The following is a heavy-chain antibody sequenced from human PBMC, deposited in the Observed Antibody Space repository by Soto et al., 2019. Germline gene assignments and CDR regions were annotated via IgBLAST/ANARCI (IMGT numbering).Heavy chain of an antibody. Sequence: YSVQVSCKASGGTFSTYTFTWVRQAPGQGLEWVGGIIPIFGTANYAQKFQGRVTITADESTSTAYMELKSLRSEDTAVYYCARGYGDYIYDDWGQGTLVIVSS. CDR1: GGTFSTYT. J-gene: IGHJ4*02. CDR2: IIPIFGTA. CDR3: ARGYGDYIYDD. V-gene: IGHV1-69*13. D-gene: IGHD4-17*01.